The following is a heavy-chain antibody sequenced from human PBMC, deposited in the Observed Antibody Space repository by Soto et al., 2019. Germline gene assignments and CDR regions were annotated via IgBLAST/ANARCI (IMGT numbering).Heavy chain of an antibody. CDR2: ISTYTGNT. V-gene: IGHV1-18*01. CDR1: GYTFTNYD. D-gene: IGHD3-10*01. CDR3: ARGYYYGSGRPTPGGMDV. J-gene: IGHJ6*02. Sequence: QVHLVQSGAEVKKPGASVKVSCKASGYTFTNYDINWVRQAPGQGLEWMGWISTYTGNTNYAQKLQGRVTMTTDTSASTAYMELRILRCDDTAVYYCARGYYYGSGRPTPGGMDVWGQGTTVTVSS.